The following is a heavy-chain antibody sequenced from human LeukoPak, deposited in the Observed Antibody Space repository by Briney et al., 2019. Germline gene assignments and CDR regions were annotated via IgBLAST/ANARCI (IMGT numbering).Heavy chain of an antibody. CDR1: GGSISSGGYY. J-gene: IGHJ5*02. D-gene: IGHD6-13*01. CDR3: ARGEALMGIAAAGNNWFDP. Sequence: PSETLSFTCTVSGGSISSGGYYWSWIRQHPGKGLEWIGYIYYSGSTYYNPSLKSRVTISVDTSKNQFSLKLSCVTAADTAVYYCARGEALMGIAAAGNNWFDPWGQGTLVTVSS. V-gene: IGHV4-31*03. CDR2: IYYSGST.